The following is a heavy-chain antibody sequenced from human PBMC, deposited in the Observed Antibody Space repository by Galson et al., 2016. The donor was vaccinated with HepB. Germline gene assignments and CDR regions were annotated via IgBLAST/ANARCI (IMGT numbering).Heavy chain of an antibody. CDR1: GFTFSGYG. CDR2: ILFDGSNK. Sequence: FLRLSCAASGFTFSGYGMHWVRQAPAQGLAWVAVILFDGSNKDYVDSVKGRFTISRDNSKNTVYLQMNSLRAEDTAVYYCAKGLRYNAFMGGYYFDSWGQGTLVAVSS. J-gene: IGHJ4*02. V-gene: IGHV3-30*18. D-gene: IGHD5-12*01. CDR3: AKGLRYNAFMGGYYFDS.